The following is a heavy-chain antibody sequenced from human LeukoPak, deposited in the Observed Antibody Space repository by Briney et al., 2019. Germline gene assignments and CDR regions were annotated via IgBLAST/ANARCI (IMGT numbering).Heavy chain of an antibody. J-gene: IGHJ4*02. D-gene: IGHD2-2*02. CDR3: ARDRVRYCSSTSCYTADY. CDR1: GFTFSSYA. CDR2: ISYDGSNK. V-gene: IGHV3-30-3*01. Sequence: GGSLRLSCAASGFTFSSYAMHWVRQAPGKGLEWVAVISYDGSNKYYADSVKGRSTISRDNSKNTLYLQMNSLRAEDTAVYYCARDRVRYCSSTSCYTADYWGQGTLVTVSS.